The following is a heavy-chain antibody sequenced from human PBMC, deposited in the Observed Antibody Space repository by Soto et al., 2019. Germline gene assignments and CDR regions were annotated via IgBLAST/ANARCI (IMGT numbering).Heavy chain of an antibody. D-gene: IGHD6-13*01. CDR2: ISAYNGNT. V-gene: IGHV1-18*04. Sequence: ASVKVSCKASGYTFTSYGISWVRQAPGQGLEWMGWISAYNGNTNYAQKLQGRVTMTTDTSTSTAYMELRSLRSDDTAVCYCATPDPGAAGTYFDYWGQGTLVTVSS. CDR1: GYTFTSYG. J-gene: IGHJ4*02. CDR3: ATPDPGAAGTYFDY.